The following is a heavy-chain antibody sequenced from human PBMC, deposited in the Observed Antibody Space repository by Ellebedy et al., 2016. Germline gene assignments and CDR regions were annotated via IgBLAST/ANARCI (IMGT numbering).Heavy chain of an antibody. CDR1: GFIFSSYS. CDR2: ISSSGSSL. V-gene: IGHV3-48*01. Sequence: GGSLRLXXAASGFIFSSYSMNWVRQAPRKGLEWVSYISSSGSSLLYADSVKGRFTISRDNARNSMYLQMHSLRAEDTAVYYCARDQTGYCSGGSCYPWDSWGQGTLVNVSS. D-gene: IGHD2-15*01. J-gene: IGHJ4*02. CDR3: ARDQTGYCSGGSCYPWDS.